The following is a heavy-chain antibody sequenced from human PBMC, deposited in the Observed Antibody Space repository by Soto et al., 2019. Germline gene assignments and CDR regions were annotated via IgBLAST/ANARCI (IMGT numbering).Heavy chain of an antibody. J-gene: IGHJ3*02. Sequence: GGSLRLSCAASGFTFSSYAMSWVRQAPGKGLEWVSAISGSGGSTYYADSVKGRFTISRDNSKNTLYLQMNSLRAGDTAVYYCAKGGLLWFGELLSAFDIWGQGTMVTVSS. CDR1: GFTFSSYA. CDR3: AKGGLLWFGELLSAFDI. V-gene: IGHV3-23*01. D-gene: IGHD3-10*01. CDR2: ISGSGGST.